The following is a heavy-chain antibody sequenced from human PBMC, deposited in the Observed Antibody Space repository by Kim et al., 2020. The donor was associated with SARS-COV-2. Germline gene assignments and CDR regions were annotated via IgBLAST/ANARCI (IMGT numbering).Heavy chain of an antibody. V-gene: IGHV4-59*13. J-gene: IGHJ6*02. CDR1: GVSISSYY. Sequence: SETLSLPCTVPGVSISSYYGSWIRQPPGKGLEWIGYIYYSGSTNYNPPLKSRVTTTVDTSKNQSSLKLNSLPAAATAVFYCARSPYCYGSDAYSGYYYYGMAVWGQGTTVTVSS. CDR2: IYYSGST. D-gene: IGHD3-10*01. CDR3: ARSPYCYGSDAYSGYYYYGMAV.